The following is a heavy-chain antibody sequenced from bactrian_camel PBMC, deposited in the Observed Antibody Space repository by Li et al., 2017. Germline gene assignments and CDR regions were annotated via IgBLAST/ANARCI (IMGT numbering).Heavy chain of an antibody. Sequence: VQLVESGGGLVQPGGSLRLSCVASGFTFSNYGMSWVRQAPGKGLEWVSSISGSSRTYYSNSVKGRCTIARDNTKNTVYLQMISLESEDTALYYCAAGPWYTDEYKYWGQGTQVTVS. CDR3: AAGPWYTDEYKY. V-gene: IGHV3S10*01. CDR1: GFTFSNYG. J-gene: IGHJ4*01. D-gene: IGHD6*01. CDR2: ISGSSRT.